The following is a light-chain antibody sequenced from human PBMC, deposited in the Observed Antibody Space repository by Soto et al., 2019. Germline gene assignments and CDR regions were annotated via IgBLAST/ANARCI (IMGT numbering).Light chain of an antibody. CDR1: QSVSSN. CDR3: QQYNYWPPYT. CDR2: GAS. Sequence: EIVMTQSPATLSVSPGERATLSCRASQSVSSNLAWYQQKPGLAPRLLIYGASTRATGIPARFSGSGSGTEFTLTISSLQSEDFAVYYCQQYNYWPPYTFGQGTKLEIK. V-gene: IGKV3-15*01. J-gene: IGKJ2*01.